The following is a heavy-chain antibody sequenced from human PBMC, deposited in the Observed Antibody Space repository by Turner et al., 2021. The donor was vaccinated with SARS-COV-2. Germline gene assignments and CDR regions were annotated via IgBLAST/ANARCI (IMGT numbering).Heavy chain of an antibody. Sequence: QVQLVLSGASVQKPGASVKVSCKVSGYPLTELSMHWVRQAPGKGLEGMGGFDPEDGETSYAKKFQGRVTMTEDTSTDTAYMELSSLRSEDTAVYYCATAPPYCPNGVCPNWLDPWGQGNLVTVSS. CDR2: FDPEDGET. CDR3: ATAPPYCPNGVCPNWLDP. V-gene: IGHV1-24*01. CDR1: GYPLTELS. D-gene: IGHD2-8*01. J-gene: IGHJ5*02.